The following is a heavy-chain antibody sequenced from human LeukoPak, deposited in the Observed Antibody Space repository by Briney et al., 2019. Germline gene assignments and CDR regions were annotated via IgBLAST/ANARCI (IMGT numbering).Heavy chain of an antibody. V-gene: IGHV4-31*03. CDR1: GGSISSGGYY. CDR2: IYYSGST. D-gene: IGHD2-15*01. Sequence: SETLSLTCTVSGGSISSGGYYWSWIRQHPGKGLEWIGYIYYSGSTYYNPSLKSRVTISVDTSKNQFSLKLSSVTAADTAVYYCASLSWFEEKAFDIWGQGTMVTVSS. J-gene: IGHJ3*02. CDR3: ASLSWFEEKAFDI.